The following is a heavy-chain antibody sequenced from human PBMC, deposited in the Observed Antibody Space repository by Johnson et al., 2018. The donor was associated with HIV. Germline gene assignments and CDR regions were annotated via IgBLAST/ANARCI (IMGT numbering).Heavy chain of an antibody. V-gene: IGHV3-30*04. CDR2: ISYDGSNK. CDR3: ARAAYFHYDILTGPPLEDAFDI. D-gene: IGHD3-9*01. J-gene: IGHJ3*02. Sequence: QVQLVESGGGVVQPGRSLRLSCAASGFTFSSYAMHWVRQAPGKGLEWVAVISYDGSNKYYADSVKGRFTISRDNSKNTLYLQMNSLRAEDTAVYYCARAAYFHYDILTGPPLEDAFDIWGQGTMVTVSS. CDR1: GFTFSSYA.